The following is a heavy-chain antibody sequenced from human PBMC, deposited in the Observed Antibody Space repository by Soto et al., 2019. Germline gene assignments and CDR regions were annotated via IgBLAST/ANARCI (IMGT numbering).Heavy chain of an antibody. J-gene: IGHJ6*02. D-gene: IGHD3-10*01. V-gene: IGHV4-34*01. CDR3: ANVWVGGHYYYGMDV. CDR1: GGSFSGYY. Sequence: SETLSLTCAVYGGSFSGYYWSWIRQPPGKGLEWIGEINHSGSTNYNPSLKSRVTISVDTSKNQFSLKLSSVTAADTAVYYCANVWVGGHYYYGMDVWGQGTTVTVSS. CDR2: INHSGST.